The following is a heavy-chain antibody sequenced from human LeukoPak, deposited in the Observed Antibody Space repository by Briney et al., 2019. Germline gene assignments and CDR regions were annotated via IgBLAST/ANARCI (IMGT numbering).Heavy chain of an antibody. Sequence: GGSLRLSCAASGFTFSNYAMSWVRQAPGKGLEWVGRIKRKTEGGTTDYVAPVKGRFIISRDDSKNTLYLQMNSLKTEDTAFYYCTTGNFGPYWGQGTLVTVSS. CDR3: TTGNFGPY. D-gene: IGHD3-10*01. V-gene: IGHV3-15*01. CDR2: IKRKTEGGTT. CDR1: GFTFSNYA. J-gene: IGHJ4*02.